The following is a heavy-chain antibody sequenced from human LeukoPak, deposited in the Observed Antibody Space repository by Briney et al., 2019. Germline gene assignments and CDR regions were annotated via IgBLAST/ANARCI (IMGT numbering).Heavy chain of an antibody. Sequence: ASVKVSCKASGYTFTSYGISWVRQAPGQGLEWMGWISAYNGNTNYAQKLQGRVTMTTDTSTSTAYMELRSLRSDDTAVYYCAREYSSPTPLYYYYYMDVWGKGTTVTVSS. V-gene: IGHV1-18*01. J-gene: IGHJ6*03. D-gene: IGHD6-13*01. CDR2: ISAYNGNT. CDR3: AREYSSPTPLYYYYYMDV. CDR1: GYTFTSYG.